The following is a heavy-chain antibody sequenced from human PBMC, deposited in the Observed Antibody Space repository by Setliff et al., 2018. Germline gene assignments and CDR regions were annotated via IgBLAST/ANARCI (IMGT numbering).Heavy chain of an antibody. CDR2: INPNSAGT. D-gene: IGHD3-9*01. J-gene: IGHJ4*01. CDR1: ANTFIAFY. V-gene: IGHV1-2*02. Sequence: ASVKVSCKASANTFIAFYIHWVRQAPGQGLEWMGWINPNSAGTNYAQKFQGRVTMAWDASMTTAYLDLSRLTSDDTASYYCAGVDVLTACQRTSGDEVWGQGTLVTVSS. CDR3: AGVDVLTACQRTSGDEV.